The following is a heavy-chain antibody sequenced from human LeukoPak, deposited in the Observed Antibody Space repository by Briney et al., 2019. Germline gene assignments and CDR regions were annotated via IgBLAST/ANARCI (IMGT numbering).Heavy chain of an antibody. Sequence: GGSLRLSCAASGFTFSSYGMSWVRQAPGKGLEWVSAISGSGGSTYYADSVKGRFTISRDNSKNALYLQMNSLRAEDTAVYYCAKGCGDISYFDYWGQGTLVTVSS. J-gene: IGHJ4*02. CDR3: AKGCGDISYFDY. D-gene: IGHD4-17*01. CDR2: ISGSGGST. CDR1: GFTFSSYG. V-gene: IGHV3-23*01.